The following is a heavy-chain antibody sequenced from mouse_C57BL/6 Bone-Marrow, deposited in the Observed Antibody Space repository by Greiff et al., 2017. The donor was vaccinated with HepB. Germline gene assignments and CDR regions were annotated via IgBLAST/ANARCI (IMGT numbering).Heavy chain of an antibody. CDR3: AAAYYGGYYAMDY. J-gene: IGHJ4*01. CDR1: GFSLTSYG. CDR2: IWSGGST. Sequence: QVQLKQSGPGLVQPSQSLSITCTVSGFSLTSYGLHWVRQSPGKGLEWLGVIWSGGSTDYNAAFISRLSISKDNSKSQVFFKMNSLQADDTAIYSCAAAYYGGYYAMDYWGQGTSVTVSS. D-gene: IGHD2-10*01. V-gene: IGHV2-2*01.